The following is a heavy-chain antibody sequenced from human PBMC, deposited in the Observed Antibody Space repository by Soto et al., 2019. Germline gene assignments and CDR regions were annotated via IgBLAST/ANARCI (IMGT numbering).Heavy chain of an antibody. CDR3: AKGPYSSGGYWFDP. CDR1: GFTFSDYA. CDR2: ISGSGDNT. J-gene: IGHJ5*02. V-gene: IGHV3-23*01. Sequence: EVQLLESGGGLVQPGGSLRISCAASGFTFSDYAMKWVRQAPGKGLEWVSFISGSGDNTNYADSVRGRFTISRDNSKNTLYLQMNSVRAEDTAVYYCAKGPYSSGGYWFDPWGQGTLGIVSS. D-gene: IGHD6-19*01.